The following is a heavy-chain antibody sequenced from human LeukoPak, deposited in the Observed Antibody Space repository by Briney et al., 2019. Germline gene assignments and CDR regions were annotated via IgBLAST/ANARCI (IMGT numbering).Heavy chain of an antibody. Sequence: SETLSLTCTVSGGSISSYYWSWIRQPPGKRLEWIGYIYYSGSTNYNPSLKSRVTISVDTSKNQFSLKLSSVTAADTAVYYCARRSGYGMDVWGQGTTVTVSS. CDR2: IYYSGST. J-gene: IGHJ6*02. V-gene: IGHV4-59*01. CDR1: GGSISSYY. CDR3: ARRSGYGMDV. D-gene: IGHD1-26*01.